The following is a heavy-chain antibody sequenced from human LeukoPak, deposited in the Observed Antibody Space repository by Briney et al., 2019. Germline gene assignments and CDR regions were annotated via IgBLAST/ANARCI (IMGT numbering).Heavy chain of an antibody. V-gene: IGHV3-9*01. Sequence: GGSLRLSCAASGFTFDDYAMHWVRQAPGKGLEWVSGISWYSGSIGYADSVKGRFTISRDNAKNSLYLQMNSLRAEDTAVYYCARVLRYCSGGNCYSGGLGYMDVWGKGTTVTVSS. CDR1: GFTFDDYA. CDR3: ARVLRYCSGGNCYSGGLGYMDV. D-gene: IGHD2-15*01. J-gene: IGHJ6*03. CDR2: ISWYSGSI.